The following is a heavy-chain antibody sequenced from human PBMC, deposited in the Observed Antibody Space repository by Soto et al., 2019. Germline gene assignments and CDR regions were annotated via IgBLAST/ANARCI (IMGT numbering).Heavy chain of an antibody. CDR3: AGSFLLNGAPRGLDV. CDR1: GGSISSGDYY. J-gene: IGHJ6*01. CDR2: IYYSGST. V-gene: IGHV4-30-4*01. Sequence: PSETLSLTCTVSGGSISSGDYYWSWIRQPPGKGLEWIGYIYYSGSTYYNPSLKSRVTISVDTSKNQFSLNLSSVTAADTAVYSCAGSFLLNGAPRGLDVCGQGTTVTVSS. D-gene: IGHD4-17*01.